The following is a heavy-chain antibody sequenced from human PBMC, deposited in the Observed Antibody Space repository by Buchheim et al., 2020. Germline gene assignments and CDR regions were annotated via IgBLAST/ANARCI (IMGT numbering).Heavy chain of an antibody. J-gene: IGHJ6*02. CDR1: GFTFSSYW. Sequence: EVQLVESGGGLVQPGGSLRLSCVASGFTFSSYWMRWVRQAPGKGLEWVANINQDGSEIHYVDSVKGRFTICRDNAKNSLYLQMNSLRAEDTAVYYCARNLDDYFYYYGMDVWGQGTT. CDR2: INQDGSEI. CDR3: ARNLDDYFYYYGMDV. D-gene: IGHD1-14*01. V-gene: IGHV3-7*01.